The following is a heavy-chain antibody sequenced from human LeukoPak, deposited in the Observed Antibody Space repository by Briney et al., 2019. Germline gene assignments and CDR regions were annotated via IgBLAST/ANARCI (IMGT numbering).Heavy chain of an antibody. V-gene: IGHV1-2*02. CDR3: ARVRGTTVVTYGMDV. CDR1: GYTLTDYY. D-gene: IGHD4-23*01. Sequence: ASVKVSCKASGYTLTDYYIHWVRQAPGQGLEWMGWINPKSGGTNYGQKFQGRVTMTRDTSISTAYMELSRLRSDDTAVYYCARVRGTTVVTYGMDVWGQGTTVTVS. CDR2: INPKSGGT. J-gene: IGHJ6*02.